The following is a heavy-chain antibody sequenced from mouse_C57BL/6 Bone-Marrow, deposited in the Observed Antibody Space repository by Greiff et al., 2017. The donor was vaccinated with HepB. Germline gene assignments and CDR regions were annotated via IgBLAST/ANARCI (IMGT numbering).Heavy chain of an antibody. CDR1: GYSITSGYY. Sequence: VQLKESGPGLVKPSQSLSLTCSVTGYSITSGYYWNWIRQFPGNKLEWMGYISYDGSNNYNPSLKNRISITRDTSKNQFFLKLNSVTTEDTATYYCASFYYDYERVPYWGQGTRVTVSA. CDR2: ISYDGSN. V-gene: IGHV3-6*01. J-gene: IGHJ3*01. CDR3: ASFYYDYERVPY. D-gene: IGHD2-4*01.